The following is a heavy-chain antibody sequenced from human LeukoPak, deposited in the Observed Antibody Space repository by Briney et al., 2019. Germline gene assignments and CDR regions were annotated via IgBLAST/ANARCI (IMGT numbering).Heavy chain of an antibody. CDR3: ARAPDYARLGY. CDR2: ISYDGSNK. Sequence: SGGSLRLSCAASGFTFSSYGMHWVRQAPGKGLEWVAVISYDGSNKYYADSVKGRFTISRDNSKNTLYLQMNSLRAEDTALYYCARAPDYARLGYWGQGTLVTVSS. J-gene: IGHJ4*02. V-gene: IGHV3-30*03. CDR1: GFTFSSYG. D-gene: IGHD4-17*01.